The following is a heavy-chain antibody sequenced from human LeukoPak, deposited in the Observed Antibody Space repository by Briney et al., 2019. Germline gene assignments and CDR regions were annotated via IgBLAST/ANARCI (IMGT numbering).Heavy chain of an antibody. Sequence: SETLSLTCAVYGGSFSGYYWSWIRQPPGKGLEWIGEINHSGTTNYNPSLKSRVTISVDTSKNQFSLKLNSVTAADTAVYYCARGDDWSAYYRRPFDYWGQGTLVTVSS. J-gene: IGHJ4*02. CDR1: GGSFSGYY. CDR2: INHSGTT. V-gene: IGHV4-34*01. D-gene: IGHD3-3*01. CDR3: ARGDDWSAYYRRPFDY.